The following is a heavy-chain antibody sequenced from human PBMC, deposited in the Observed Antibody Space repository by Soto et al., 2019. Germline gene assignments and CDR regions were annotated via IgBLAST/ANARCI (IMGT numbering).Heavy chain of an antibody. CDR2: TYYRSKWYN. V-gene: IGHV6-1*01. J-gene: IGHJ3*02. CDR3: ARDPYSSGWYVSAFDI. D-gene: IGHD6-19*01. Sequence: PSQTLSLTCAISGDSVSSNSAACNWIRQSPSRGLEWLGRTYYRSKWYNDYAVSVKSRITINPDTSKNQFSLQLNSVTPEDTAVYYCARDPYSSGWYVSAFDIWGQGTMVTVSS. CDR1: GDSVSSNSAA.